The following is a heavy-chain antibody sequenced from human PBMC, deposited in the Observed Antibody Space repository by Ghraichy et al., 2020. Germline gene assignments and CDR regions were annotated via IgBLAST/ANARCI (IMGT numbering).Heavy chain of an antibody. CDR3: ASPTVTTSAAEYFQH. D-gene: IGHD4-17*01. V-gene: IGHV4-4*02. CDR2: IYHSGST. CDR1: GFTFSSYSM. J-gene: IGHJ1*01. Sequence: GSLRLSCAASGFTFSSYSMHWVRQAPGKGLEWIGEIYHSGSTNYNPSLKSRVTISVDKSKNQFSLKLSSVTAADTAVYYCASPTVTTSAAEYFQHWGQGTLVTVSS.